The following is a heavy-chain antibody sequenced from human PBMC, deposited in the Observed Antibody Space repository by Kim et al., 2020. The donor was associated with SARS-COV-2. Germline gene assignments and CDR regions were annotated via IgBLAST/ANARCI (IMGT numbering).Heavy chain of an antibody. CDR1: GFNFSTYA. V-gene: IGHV3-23*01. D-gene: IGHD7-27*01. CDR3: AKDLHGSNWGYWYFDL. Sequence: GGSLRLSCAASGFNFSTYALTWVRQAPGKGLEWVSTISSSGDNTYYTGSVKGRFSISRDNSKNTVHLQMSSLSVEDTAIYYCAKDLHGSNWGYWYFDLWGRGTLVTVSS. J-gene: IGHJ2*01. CDR2: ISSSGDNT.